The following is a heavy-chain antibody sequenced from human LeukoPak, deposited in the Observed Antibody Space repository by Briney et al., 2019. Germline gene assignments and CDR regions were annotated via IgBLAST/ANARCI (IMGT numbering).Heavy chain of an antibody. V-gene: IGHV4-59*02. CDR3: AISYYDFWSGSDY. CDR1: NGSVNSFY. J-gene: IGHJ4*02. Sequence: SETLSLTCTVSNGSVNSFYWSWIRQTPGKGLEWIGYIHYTGSTNYNPSLRSRVTISVDTSKNQFSLKLSSVTAADTAVYYCAISYYDFWSGSDYWGQGTLVTVSS. CDR2: IHYTGST. D-gene: IGHD3-3*01.